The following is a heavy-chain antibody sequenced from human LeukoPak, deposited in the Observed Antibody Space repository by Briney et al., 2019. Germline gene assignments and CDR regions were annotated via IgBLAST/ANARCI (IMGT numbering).Heavy chain of an antibody. CDR3: ARAIPHYGDYVN. J-gene: IGHJ4*02. CDR2: INPNSGGT. CDR1: GYTFTGYY. Sequence: ASVKVSSKASGYTFTGYYMHWVRQAPGQGLQWMSCINPNSGGTNYAQKFQGRVTMTRDTSISTAYMELSRLRSDDTAVYYCARAIPHYGDYVNWGQGTLVTVSS. D-gene: IGHD4-17*01. V-gene: IGHV1-2*02.